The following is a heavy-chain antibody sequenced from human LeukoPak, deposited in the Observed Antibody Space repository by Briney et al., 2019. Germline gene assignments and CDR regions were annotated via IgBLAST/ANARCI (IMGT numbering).Heavy chain of an antibody. J-gene: IGHJ4*02. D-gene: IGHD5-18*01. CDR2: ISSNGGDT. CDR3: ARATWIQRWKLFDY. V-gene: IGHV3-64*01. CDR1: GFIFSSYA. Sequence: GGSLRLFCAASGFIFSSYAMHWIRQSPGKGLEYVSAISSNGGDTYYANFVKGRFTISRDNSKNTLYLQMGSLRADDMAVYYCARATWIQRWKLFDYWGQGTLVTVSS.